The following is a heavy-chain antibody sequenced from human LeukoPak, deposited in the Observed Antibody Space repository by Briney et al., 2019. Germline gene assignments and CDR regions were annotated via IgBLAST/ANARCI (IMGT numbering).Heavy chain of an antibody. J-gene: IGHJ4*02. CDR2: INHSGST. CDR1: GFTFSSYW. V-gene: IGHV4-34*01. CDR3: ARGGRGYSNYVLFPFDY. Sequence: GSLRLSCAASGFTFSSYWMSWVRQPPGKGLEWIGEINHSGSTNYNPSLKSRVTISVDTSKNQFSLKLSSVTAADTAVYYCARGGRGYSNYVLFPFDYWGQGTLVTVSS. D-gene: IGHD4-11*01.